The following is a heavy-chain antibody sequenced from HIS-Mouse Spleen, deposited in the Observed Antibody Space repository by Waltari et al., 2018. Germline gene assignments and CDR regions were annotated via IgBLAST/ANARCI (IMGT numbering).Heavy chain of an antibody. D-gene: IGHD6-13*01. CDR3: AREIPYSSSWYDWYFDL. CDR2: IYYSGST. Sequence: QLQLQESGPLLVKPSETLSLTCTVSRGSISSSRYYWGRIRQPPGKGLEWIGSIYYSGSTYYNPSLKSRVTISVDTSKNQFSLKLSSVTAADTAVYYCAREIPYSSSWYDWYFDLWGRGTLVTVSS. V-gene: IGHV4-39*07. CDR1: RGSISSSRYY. J-gene: IGHJ2*01.